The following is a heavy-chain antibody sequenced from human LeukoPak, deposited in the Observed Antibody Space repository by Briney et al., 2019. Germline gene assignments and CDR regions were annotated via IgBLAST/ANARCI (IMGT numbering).Heavy chain of an antibody. CDR1: GYTFTSYD. V-gene: IGHV1-8*03. D-gene: IGHD2-15*01. Sequence: ASVKVSCKASGYTFTSYDINWVRQATGQGLEWMGWMNPNSGNTGYAQKFQGRVTITRNTSISTAYMELSSLRSEDTAVYYCAREVEGYCSGGSCYSYYDYYYMDVWGTGTTVTVSS. J-gene: IGHJ6*03. CDR3: AREVEGYCSGGSCYSYYDYYYMDV. CDR2: MNPNSGNT.